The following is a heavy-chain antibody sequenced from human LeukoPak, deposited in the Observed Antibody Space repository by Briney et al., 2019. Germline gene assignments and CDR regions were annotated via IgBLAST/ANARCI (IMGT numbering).Heavy chain of an antibody. CDR2: IKQDGSEK. J-gene: IGHJ6*03. CDR3: ASWNVVVPAAIGYYYYYMDV. D-gene: IGHD2-2*01. CDR1: GFTFSSYW. V-gene: IGHV3-7*01. Sequence: GGSLRLSCAASGFTFSSYWMSWVRQAPGKGLEWVANIKQDGSEKYYVDSVKGRFTISRDNAKNSLYLQMNSLRAEDTAVYYCASWNVVVPAAIGYYYYYMDVWAKGPRSPSP.